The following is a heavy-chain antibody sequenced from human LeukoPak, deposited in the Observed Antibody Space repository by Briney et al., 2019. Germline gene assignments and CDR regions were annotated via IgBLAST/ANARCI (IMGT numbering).Heavy chain of an antibody. V-gene: IGHV3-23*01. CDR2: LSGSFGRA. D-gene: IGHD6-19*01. Sequence: PGGSLRLSCAASGFTFSTYAMSWVRQAPGKRLERVSALSGSFGRAYYADSVKGRFTISGDNSKNTLYLQMNSLRAEDTALYYCAKDRGSVAVAGIDYWGQGTLVTVSS. CDR1: GFTFSTYA. CDR3: AKDRGSVAVAGIDY. J-gene: IGHJ4*02.